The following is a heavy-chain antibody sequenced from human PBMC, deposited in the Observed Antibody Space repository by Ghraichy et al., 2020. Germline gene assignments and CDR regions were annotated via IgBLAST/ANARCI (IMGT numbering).Heavy chain of an antibody. CDR2: MNPNSGNT. CDR3: ARPRDCTNGVCYPDFDY. V-gene: IGHV1-8*01. Sequence: ASVKVSCKTSGYTFTSYDINWVRQVTGQGLEWMGWMNPNSGNTGYAQKFQGRVTMTKNTSISTAYMELSSLRSEDAAIYYCARPRDCTNGVCYPDFDYWGQGTLVTVSS. D-gene: IGHD2-8*01. J-gene: IGHJ4*02. CDR1: GYTFTSYD.